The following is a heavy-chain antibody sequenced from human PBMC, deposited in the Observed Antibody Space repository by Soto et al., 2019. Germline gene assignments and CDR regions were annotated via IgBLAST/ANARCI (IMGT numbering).Heavy chain of an antibody. J-gene: IGHJ3*02. V-gene: IGHV3-23*01. CDR3: ANINSYGYGSQNGAFAI. D-gene: IGHD5-18*01. CDR2: ISGSGAIT. CDR1: GFTFSTSA. Sequence: EVQLLESGGGLGQPGGSLRLSCSASGFTFSTSAMSWVRQAPGRGLEWVSGISGSGAITYYADSGKGRFTISRDLHNNTVYLQMTSLRADDTAISYCANINSYGYGSQNGAFAIWGQGTKVTVSS.